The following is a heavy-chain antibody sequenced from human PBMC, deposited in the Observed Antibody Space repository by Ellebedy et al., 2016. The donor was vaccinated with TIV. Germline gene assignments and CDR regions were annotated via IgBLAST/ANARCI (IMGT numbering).Heavy chain of an antibody. CDR2: ISSSSSYI. CDR1: GLSVSMNY. D-gene: IGHD5-24*01. Sequence: GESLKISCRASGLSVSMNYMSWVRQAPGKGLEWVSSISSSSSYIYYADSVKGRFTISRDNAKNSLYLQMNSLRAEDTAVYYCASRDGYWGQGTLVTVSS. J-gene: IGHJ4*02. V-gene: IGHV3-21*01. CDR3: ASRDGY.